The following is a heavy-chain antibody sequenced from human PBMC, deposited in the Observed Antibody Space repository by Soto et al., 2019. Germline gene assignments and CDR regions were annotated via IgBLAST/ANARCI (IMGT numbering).Heavy chain of an antibody. D-gene: IGHD1-1*01. Sequence: ASVQVSCKASGYTFTGYYMHWVRQAPGQGLEWMGWINPNSGGTNYAQKVQGRVTMTRDTSISTAYMELSRLRSDDTAVYYCARHTHIPNGTSSYYYGMDVWGQGTTVTVSS. V-gene: IGHV1-2*02. CDR3: ARHTHIPNGTSSYYYGMDV. CDR1: GYTFTGYY. J-gene: IGHJ6*02. CDR2: INPNSGGT.